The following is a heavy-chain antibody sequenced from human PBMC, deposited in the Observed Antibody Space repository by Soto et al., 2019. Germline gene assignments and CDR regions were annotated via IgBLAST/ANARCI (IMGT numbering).Heavy chain of an antibody. D-gene: IGHD3-10*01. V-gene: IGHV4-34*01. CDR2: INHSGST. CDR1: GGSFSGYY. CDR3: ARDKITALFDY. J-gene: IGHJ4*02. Sequence: QVQLQQWGAGLLKPSETLSLTCAVYGGSFSGYYWTWIRQPPGTGLEWIGEINHSGSTNHNPSRKSRVTISVDTSKNQFSLKLTSVTAAATAVYYCARDKITALFDYWGQGTLVTVSS.